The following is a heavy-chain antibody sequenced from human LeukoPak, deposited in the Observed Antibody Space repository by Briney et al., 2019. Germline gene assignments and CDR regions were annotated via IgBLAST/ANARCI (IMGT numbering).Heavy chain of an antibody. D-gene: IGHD3-22*01. Sequence: PSETLSLTCTLSGGSISSDYWSWIRQPPGKGLEWIGYIYYSGSTNYNPSLKSRVTVSVDTSKNQFSLKLSSVTAADTAVYYCARSYYYDSSGYYIAAFDIWGQGTMVTVSS. CDR3: ARSYYYDSSGYYIAAFDI. V-gene: IGHV4-59*01. J-gene: IGHJ3*02. CDR2: IYYSGST. CDR1: GGSISSDY.